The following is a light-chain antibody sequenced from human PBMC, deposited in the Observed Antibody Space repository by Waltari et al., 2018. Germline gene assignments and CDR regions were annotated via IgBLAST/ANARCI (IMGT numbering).Light chain of an antibody. CDR3: QQSYSTPYT. CDR2: AAS. V-gene: IGKV1-39*01. Sequence: DIQMTQSPSSLSASVGDRVTITCRASQSISSYLNWYQQKPGKEPNLQIYAASSLQSGVPSRFSGSGSGTDFTLTISSLQPEDFATYYCQQSYSTPYTFGQGTKLEIK. CDR1: QSISSY. J-gene: IGKJ2*01.